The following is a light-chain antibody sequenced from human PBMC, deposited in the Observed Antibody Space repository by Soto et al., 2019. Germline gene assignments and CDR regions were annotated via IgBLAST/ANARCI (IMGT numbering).Light chain of an antibody. CDR3: QQTYSTPSTWT. CDR2: AAS. CDR1: QTISSY. Sequence: DLQMTQSPSSLSAYVGDRVTITCRASQTISSYLNWYQQTPGRAPKLLIYAASSLQGGVPSRFSGSGSGTDFTLTISSLQPEDFATFYCQQTYSTPSTWTFGQGTKVEIK. J-gene: IGKJ1*01. V-gene: IGKV1-39*01.